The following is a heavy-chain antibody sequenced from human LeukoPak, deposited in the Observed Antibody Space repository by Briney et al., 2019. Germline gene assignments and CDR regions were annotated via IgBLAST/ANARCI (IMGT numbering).Heavy chain of an antibody. Sequence: GGSLRLSCAASGFTFSNYGMHWVRQAPGKGLEWVAIISYDGSNKYYADSVKGRFTISRDNAKNSLYLQMNSLRAEDTAVYYCARDYYDSSGYGPPYFDYWGQGTLVTVSS. D-gene: IGHD3-22*01. CDR1: GFTFSNYG. CDR3: ARDYYDSSGYGPPYFDY. V-gene: IGHV3-30*03. CDR2: ISYDGSNK. J-gene: IGHJ4*02.